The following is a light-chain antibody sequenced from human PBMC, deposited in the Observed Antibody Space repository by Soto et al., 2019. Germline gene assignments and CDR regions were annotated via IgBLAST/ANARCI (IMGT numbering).Light chain of an antibody. CDR1: QGISNY. Sequence: DVQMTQAPSSLSASVGDRVTITCRASQGISNYLAWYQQKPGKVPKLLIYDASILQSGVPSRFSGSGSGTEVTLTISSRQPEDVATYYCRKYNSGSRTFGGGTKVEIK. J-gene: IGKJ4*02. CDR2: DAS. V-gene: IGKV1-27*01. CDR3: RKYNSGSRT.